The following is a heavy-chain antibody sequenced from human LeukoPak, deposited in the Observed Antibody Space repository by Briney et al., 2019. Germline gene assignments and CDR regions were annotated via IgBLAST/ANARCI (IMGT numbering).Heavy chain of an antibody. V-gene: IGHV1-8*03. Sequence: ASVKVSCKASGYTFTSYDINWVRQATGQGLEWMGWMNPNSGNTGYAQKFQGRATITRNTSISTAYMELSSLRSEDTAVYYCARARIGRVESYVRPFDYWGQGTLVTVSS. J-gene: IGHJ4*02. CDR3: ARARIGRVESYVRPFDY. CDR1: GYTFTSYD. D-gene: IGHD3-10*02. CDR2: MNPNSGNT.